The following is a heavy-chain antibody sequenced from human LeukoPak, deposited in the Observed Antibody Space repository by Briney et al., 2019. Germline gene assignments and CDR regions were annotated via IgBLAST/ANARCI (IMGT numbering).Heavy chain of an antibody. Sequence: PGGSLRLSCAASGFTVSSNYMSWVRQAPGKGLEWVSVIYSGGSTYYADSVKGRFTISRDNSKNTLFLQMNSLRAEDTAVYYCVRGPYSSSWYVGFDYWGQGTLVTVSS. CDR3: VRGPYSSSWYVGFDY. D-gene: IGHD6-13*01. CDR2: IYSGGST. V-gene: IGHV3-53*01. CDR1: GFTVSSNY. J-gene: IGHJ4*02.